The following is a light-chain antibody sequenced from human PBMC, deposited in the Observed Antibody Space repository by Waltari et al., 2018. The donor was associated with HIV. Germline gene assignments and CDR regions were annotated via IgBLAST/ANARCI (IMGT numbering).Light chain of an antibody. J-gene: IGLJ2*01. Sequence: QSALTQPASLSGSPGQSITISCTGTSSDVGGYNYVSWYQQHPGKAPKLLICEVSNRPSGVSNRFSGSKSGNTASLTISGLQAEDEADYYCSSYTSSSTVVFGGGTKLTVL. CDR1: SSDVGGYNY. V-gene: IGLV2-14*01. CDR3: SSYTSSSTVV. CDR2: EVS.